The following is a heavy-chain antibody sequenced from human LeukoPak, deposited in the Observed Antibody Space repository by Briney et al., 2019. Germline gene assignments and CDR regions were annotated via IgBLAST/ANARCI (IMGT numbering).Heavy chain of an antibody. CDR3: AKDMVRGVSYYYYMDV. J-gene: IGHJ6*03. D-gene: IGHD3-10*01. CDR2: IWYDGNNK. V-gene: IGHV3-33*06. Sequence: GGSLRLSCAASGFTFSSYGMHWVSQPPGKGLEWVAVIWYDGNNKYYADSVKGRFTISRDDSKNTLYLQMNNLRAEDTAVYYCAKDMVRGVSYYYYMDVWGKGTTVTVSS. CDR1: GFTFSSYG.